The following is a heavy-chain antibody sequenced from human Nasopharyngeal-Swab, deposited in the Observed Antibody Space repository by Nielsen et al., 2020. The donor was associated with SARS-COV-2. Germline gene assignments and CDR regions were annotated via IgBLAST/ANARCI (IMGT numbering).Heavy chain of an antibody. Sequence: SETLSLTCTVSGGSISSYYWSWIRQPPGKGLEWIGYIYYSGSTNYNPSLKSRVTISVDTSKNQFSLKLSSVTAADTAVYYCARDGYGSGGMDVWGQGTTVTVSS. CDR2: IYYSGST. CDR1: GGSISSYY. V-gene: IGHV4-59*12. D-gene: IGHD3-10*01. J-gene: IGHJ6*02. CDR3: ARDGYGSGGMDV.